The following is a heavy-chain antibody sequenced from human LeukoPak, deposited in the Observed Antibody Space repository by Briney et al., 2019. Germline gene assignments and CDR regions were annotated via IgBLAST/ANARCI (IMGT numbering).Heavy chain of an antibody. CDR1: GVTFSYFA. CDR2: ISYSGGST. J-gene: IGHJ4*02. V-gene: IGHV3-23*01. Sequence: GGSLRLSCAASGVTFSYFAMTWVRQAPGKGLEWVSTISYSGGSTYYADSVKGRFTISRDNSKNTLYLQMNNLRAEDTAVYYCAKDWALRAAGSFDYWGQGTLVTVSS. CDR3: AKDWALRAAGSFDY. D-gene: IGHD6-13*01.